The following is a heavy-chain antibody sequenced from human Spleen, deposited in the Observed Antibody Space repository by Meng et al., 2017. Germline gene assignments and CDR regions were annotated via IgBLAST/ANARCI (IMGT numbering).Heavy chain of an antibody. J-gene: IGHJ3*02. CDR1: GGSISSSSYY. CDR2: IYYSGST. Sequence: SETLSLTCTVSGGSISSSSYYWGWIRQPPGKGLEWIGRIYYSGSTYYNPSLKSRVTISVDTSKNQFYLKLSSVTATDTAVYYCAREKRSGSYHAFDIWGQGTMVTVSS. V-gene: IGHV4-39*07. CDR3: AREKRSGSYHAFDI. D-gene: IGHD1-26*01.